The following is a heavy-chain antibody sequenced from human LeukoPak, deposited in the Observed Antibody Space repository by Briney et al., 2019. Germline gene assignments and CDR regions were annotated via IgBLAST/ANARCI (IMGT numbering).Heavy chain of an antibody. D-gene: IGHD1-7*01. Sequence: PGGSLRLSCAASGFTFSNYAMNWVRQAPGKGLEWVSTISNSGDSTYYGDSMRGRFTISRDNSQNMLYLQMNSLRAEDTAIYYCAKDAMTLENRWNYRSKTDHEYWGQGTLVAVSS. CDR1: GFTFSNYA. V-gene: IGHV3-23*01. J-gene: IGHJ4*02. CDR2: ISNSGDST. CDR3: AKDAMTLENRWNYRSKTDHEY.